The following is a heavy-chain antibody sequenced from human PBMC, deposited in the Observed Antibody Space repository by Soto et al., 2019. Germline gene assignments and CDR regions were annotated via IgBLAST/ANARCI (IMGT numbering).Heavy chain of an antibody. CDR1: GYTFTSYD. CDR2: MNPNSGNT. Sequence: ASVKVSRKASGYTFTSYDINWVRQATGQGLEWMGWMNPNSGNTGYAQKFQGRVTMTRNTSISTAYMELSSLRSEDTAVYYCARVVSGVPQDIVATILKRHYYYYYMDVWGKGTTVTVSS. J-gene: IGHJ6*03. CDR3: ARVVSGVPQDIVATILKRHYYYYYMDV. D-gene: IGHD5-12*01. V-gene: IGHV1-8*01.